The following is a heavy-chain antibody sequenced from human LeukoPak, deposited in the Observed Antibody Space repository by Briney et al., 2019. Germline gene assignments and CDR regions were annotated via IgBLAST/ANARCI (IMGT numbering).Heavy chain of an antibody. D-gene: IGHD3-22*01. V-gene: IGHV4-39*01. CDR2: IYYSGST. CDR1: GGSISSSSYY. CDR3: ARQRDSSGYYQGDISWFDP. Sequence: PSETLSLTCTVSGGSISSSSYYWDWIRQPPGKGLEWVGSIYYSGSTFYNPSLKSRVTISVDTSKNQFSLKLSSVTAADTAVYFCARQRDSSGYYQGDISWFDPWGQGTLVTVSS. J-gene: IGHJ5*02.